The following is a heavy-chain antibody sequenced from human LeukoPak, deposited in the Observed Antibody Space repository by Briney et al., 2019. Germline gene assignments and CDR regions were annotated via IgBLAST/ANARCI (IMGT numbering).Heavy chain of an antibody. CDR1: GGTFSSYA. CDR3: ARGLDLRFLEWLVAFDI. J-gene: IGHJ3*02. CDR2: IIPIFGTA. V-gene: IGHV1-69*06. Sequence: SVKVSCKXSGGTFSSYAISWVRQAPGQGLEWMGGIIPIFGTANYAQKFQGRVTITADKSTSTAYMELSSLRSEDTAVYYCARGLDLRFLEWLVAFDIWGQGTMVTVSS. D-gene: IGHD3-3*01.